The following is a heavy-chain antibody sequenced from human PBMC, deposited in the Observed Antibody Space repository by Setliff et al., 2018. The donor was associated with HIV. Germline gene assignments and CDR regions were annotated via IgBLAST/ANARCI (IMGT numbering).Heavy chain of an antibody. CDR3: TRGIGGIGYYPDY. CDR2: LYYNGGT. D-gene: IGHD3-22*01. CDR1: GGSITGYY. V-gene: IGHV4-59*01. Sequence: SETLSLTCTVSGGSITGYYWSWIRQPPGKGMEWIGYLYYNGGTNYNPSLKSRVTMLVDTSENHFTLKLTSVTAADTAMYYCTRGIGGIGYYPDYWGQGTLVTVSS. J-gene: IGHJ4*02.